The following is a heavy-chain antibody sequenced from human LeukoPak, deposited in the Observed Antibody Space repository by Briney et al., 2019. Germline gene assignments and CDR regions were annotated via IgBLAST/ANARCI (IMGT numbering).Heavy chain of an antibody. CDR1: GFTFSSYG. J-gene: IGHJ4*02. CDR2: IRHDGSNK. CDR3: AKDRGYSGYALDY. Sequence: PGGSLRLSHAASGFTFSSYGMHWVRQAPGKGLEWVAFIRHDGSNKYYADSLKSRFTISRDNFKNTLYLQMNSQRAEDTAVYYCAKDRGYSGYALDYWGQGTLVTVSS. V-gene: IGHV3-30*02. D-gene: IGHD5-12*01.